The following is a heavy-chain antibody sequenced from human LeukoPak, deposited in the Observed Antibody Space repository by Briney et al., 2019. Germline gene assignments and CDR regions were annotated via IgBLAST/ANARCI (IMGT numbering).Heavy chain of an antibody. CDR3: ARFGYGSDFDY. V-gene: IGHV4-34*01. Sequence: SETLSLTCAVYGGSFSGYYWSWIRQPPGKGLEWIGEINHSGSTNYNPSLKSRVTISVDTSKNQSSLKLSSVTAADTAVYYCARFGYGSDFDYWGQGTLVTVSS. CDR2: INHSGST. CDR1: GGSFSGYY. D-gene: IGHD3-10*01. J-gene: IGHJ4*02.